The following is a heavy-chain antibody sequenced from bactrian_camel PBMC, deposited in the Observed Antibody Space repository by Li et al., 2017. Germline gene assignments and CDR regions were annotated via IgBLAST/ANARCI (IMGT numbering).Heavy chain of an antibody. CDR2: IMIGAYIT. CDR1: GFTSSGGC. CDR3: GAGDTMGGGVCYEDFGY. D-gene: IGHD3*01. J-gene: IGHJ6*01. Sequence: HVQLVESGGESVQAGGSLRLSCEASGFTSSGGCMAWFRQAPGKEREGVAAIMIGAYITYYSDSVKDRFTISQDNAKNTLYLQMNNLKPEDTGMYYCGAGDTMGGGVCYEDFGYWGQGTQVTVS. V-gene: IGHV3S1*01.